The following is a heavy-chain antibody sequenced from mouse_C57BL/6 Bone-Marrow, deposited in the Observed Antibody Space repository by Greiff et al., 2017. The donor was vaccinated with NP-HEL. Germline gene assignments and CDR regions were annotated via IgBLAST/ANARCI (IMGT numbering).Heavy chain of an antibody. V-gene: IGHV7-3*01. CDR2: IRNKANGYTT. J-gene: IGHJ2*01. D-gene: IGHD1-1*01. Sequence: EVNVVESGGGLVQPGGSLSLSCAASGFTFTDYYMSWVRQPPGKALEWLGFIRNKANGYTTEYSASVKGRFTISRDNSQIILYLQMNALRAEDSATYYCARYTVPHFDYWGQGTTLTVSS. CDR3: ARYTVPHFDY. CDR1: GFTFTDYY.